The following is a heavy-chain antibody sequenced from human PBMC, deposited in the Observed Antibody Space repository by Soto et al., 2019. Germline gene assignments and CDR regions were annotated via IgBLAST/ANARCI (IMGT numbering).Heavy chain of an antibody. Sequence: QVHLVESGGGVVQPGRSLRLSCAASGFTFNHNAMHWVRQAAGKGLEWVAQIWYDGSEKYYTDSVKGRFTISRDNFKNTVFLQMDILRVEDTAVYYCARDGQQQAPYALDVWGQGTTVIVSS. CDR3: ARDGQQQAPYALDV. CDR2: IWYDGSEK. V-gene: IGHV3-33*01. J-gene: IGHJ6*02. CDR1: GFTFNHNA. D-gene: IGHD6-13*01.